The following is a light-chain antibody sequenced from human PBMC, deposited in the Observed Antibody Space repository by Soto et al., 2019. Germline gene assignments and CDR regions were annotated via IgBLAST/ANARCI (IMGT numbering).Light chain of an antibody. J-gene: IGKJ1*01. CDR1: QSVSNN. V-gene: IGKV3-20*01. CDR3: QQYGSSPTWT. Sequence: EIVMTQSPATLSVSPGERATLSCRASQSVSNNVAWYQQKPGQAPRLLILGASTRATGIPDRFSGSGSGTDFTLTISRLEPEDSAVYYCQQYGSSPTWTFGQGTKVDIK. CDR2: GAS.